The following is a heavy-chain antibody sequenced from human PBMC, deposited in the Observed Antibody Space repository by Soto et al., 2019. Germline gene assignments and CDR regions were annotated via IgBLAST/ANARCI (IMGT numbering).Heavy chain of an antibody. CDR3: ARDKRDLRFLEWSYYFDG. CDR1: GFTFSSYA. D-gene: IGHD3-3*01. V-gene: IGHV3-23*01. Sequence: GGSLRLSCAASGFTFSSYAMSWVRQAPGKGLEWVSAISGSGGSTYYADSVKGRFTISRDNSKNTLYLQMNSLRAEDTAVYYCARDKRDLRFLEWSYYFDGCGQGTLVTVAS. J-gene: IGHJ4*02. CDR2: ISGSGGST.